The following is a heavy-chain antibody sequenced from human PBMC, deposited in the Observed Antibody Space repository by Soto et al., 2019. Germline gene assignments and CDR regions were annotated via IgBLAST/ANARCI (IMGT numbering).Heavy chain of an antibody. CDR1: GYTFATYD. Sequence: QVQLVQSGAEVKTPGASVKVSCKASGYTFATYDINWVRQAPGQGLEWMGWMNPNSGNTGYAQKFQGRLTMTGDTALSIAHMELSSLRNEDTAVYYCAGSDGSIFNGLDSWGQGTLVTVSA. V-gene: IGHV1-8*01. J-gene: IGHJ5*01. CDR2: MNPNSGNT. D-gene: IGHD2-21*01. CDR3: AGSDGSIFNGLDS.